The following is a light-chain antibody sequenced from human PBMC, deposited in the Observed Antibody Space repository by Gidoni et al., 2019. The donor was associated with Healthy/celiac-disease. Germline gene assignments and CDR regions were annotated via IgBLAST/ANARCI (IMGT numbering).Light chain of an antibody. CDR2: WAS. CDR3: QQYYSAPPT. Sequence: IVMTQSPASLAVSLGERATINCKSSQSVLYSPNNKNYLAWYQQKPGQPPKLLIYWASTRESGVPDRFSGSGSGTDFTLTISSLQAEDVAVYYCQQYYSAPPTFGQGTKVEIK. V-gene: IGKV4-1*01. J-gene: IGKJ1*01. CDR1: QSVLYSPNNKNY.